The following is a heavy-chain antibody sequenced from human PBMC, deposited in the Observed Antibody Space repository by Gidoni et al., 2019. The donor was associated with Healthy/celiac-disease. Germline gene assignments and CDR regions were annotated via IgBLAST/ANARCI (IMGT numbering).Heavy chain of an antibody. D-gene: IGHD1-1*01. CDR2: IFSNDEK. CDR3: ARTKPHYWYFDL. CDR1: GLSLSNARMG. V-gene: IGHV2-26*01. J-gene: IGHJ2*01. Sequence: QITLKESGPVLVKPTETLTLSCTVPGLSLSNARMGVSWIRQPPGKALEWLAHIFSNDEKSYSTSLKSRLTISKDTSKSQVVLTMTNMDPVDTATYYCARTKPHYWYFDLWGRGTLVTVSS.